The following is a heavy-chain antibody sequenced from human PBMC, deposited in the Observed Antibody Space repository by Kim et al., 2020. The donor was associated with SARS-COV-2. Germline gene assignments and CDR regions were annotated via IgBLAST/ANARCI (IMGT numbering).Heavy chain of an antibody. J-gene: IGHJ6*02. CDR2: ISSSNRTI. Sequence: GGSLRLSCVASGFTFSSYSMNWVRQAPGKGLEWVSYISSSNRTIYYADSVKGRFTISRDNAKNSLYLQMNSLRDEDTAVYYCARDQGYYYGMDVWGQGTTVTVSS. V-gene: IGHV3-48*02. CDR3: ARDQGYYYGMDV. CDR1: GFTFSSYS.